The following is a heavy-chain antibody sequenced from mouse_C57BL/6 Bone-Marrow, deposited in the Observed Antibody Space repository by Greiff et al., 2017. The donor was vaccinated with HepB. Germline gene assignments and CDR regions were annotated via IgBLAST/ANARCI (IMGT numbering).Heavy chain of an antibody. Sequence: EVKLQESGAELVRPGASVKLSCTASGFNIKDDYMHWVKQRPEQGLEWIGWIDPENGDTEYASKFQGKATITADTSSNTAYLQLSSLTSEDTAVYYCTPFYYYGSSYFDYWGQGTTLTVSS. J-gene: IGHJ2*01. V-gene: IGHV14-4*01. CDR2: IDPENGDT. D-gene: IGHD1-1*01. CDR3: TPFYYYGSSYFDY. CDR1: GFNIKDDY.